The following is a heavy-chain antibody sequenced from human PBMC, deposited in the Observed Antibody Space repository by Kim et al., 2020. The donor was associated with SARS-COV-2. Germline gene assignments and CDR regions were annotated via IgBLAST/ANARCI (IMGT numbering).Heavy chain of an antibody. CDR1: GFTFSSYG. D-gene: IGHD3-10*01. J-gene: IGHJ5*02. CDR3: AKEGANYGSGSYWSRRDWFDP. V-gene: IGHV3-33*06. CDR2: IWYDGSNK. Sequence: GGSLRLSCAASGFTFSSYGMHWVRQAPGKGLEWVAVIWYDGSNKYYADSVKGRFTISRDNSKNTLYLQMNSLRAEDTAVYYCAKEGANYGSGSYWSRRDWFDPWGQGTLVTVSS.